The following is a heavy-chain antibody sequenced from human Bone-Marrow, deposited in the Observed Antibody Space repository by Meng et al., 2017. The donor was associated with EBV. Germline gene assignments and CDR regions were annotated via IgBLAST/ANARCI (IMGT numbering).Heavy chain of an antibody. CDR3: AKPNMRWFGELGSDY. CDR1: GFTFSSYA. J-gene: IGHJ4*02. Sequence: QRVESGGVVVQPGXFLIFSCAAAGFTFSSYAMSWVRQAPGKGLEWVSSISGRGGSTYYADSVKGRFTISRDNSKNTLYLQMKSLRAEDTAVYYCAKPNMRWFGELGSDYWGQGTLVTVSS. V-gene: IGHV3-23*04. CDR2: ISGRGGST. D-gene: IGHD3-10*01.